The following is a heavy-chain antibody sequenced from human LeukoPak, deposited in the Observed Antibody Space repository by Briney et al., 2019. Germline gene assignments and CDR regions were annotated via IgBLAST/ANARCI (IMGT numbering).Heavy chain of an antibody. D-gene: IGHD1-20*01. CDR1: GVSISSGGYY. J-gene: IGHJ4*02. V-gene: IGHV4-31*03. Sequence: SETLSLTCTVSGVSISSGGYYWRWIRQHPGKGLEWIGYIYYSESTYYNPSLKSRVTISVDTSKNQFSLKLSSVTAADTAVYYCARVLLEYYFDYWGQGTLVTVSS. CDR3: ARVLLEYYFDY. CDR2: IYYSEST.